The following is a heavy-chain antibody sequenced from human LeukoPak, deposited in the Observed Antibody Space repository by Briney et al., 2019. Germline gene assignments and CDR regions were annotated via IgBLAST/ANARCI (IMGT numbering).Heavy chain of an antibody. V-gene: IGHV4-59*01. Sequence: SETLALTYTVSGGSISTYYWSWIRQPPGKGLEWIGYIYNSGSTNYNPTLKSRVTISVGTSENQSSLKLSSVTAADTAVYYCARGWFGNFLHFDYWGQGTLVTVSS. CDR2: IYNSGST. CDR3: ARGWFGNFLHFDY. D-gene: IGHD3-10*01. J-gene: IGHJ4*02. CDR1: GGSISTYY.